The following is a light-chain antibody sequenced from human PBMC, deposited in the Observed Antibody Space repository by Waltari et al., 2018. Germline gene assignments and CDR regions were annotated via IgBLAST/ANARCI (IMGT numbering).Light chain of an antibody. CDR1: QDISSW. CDR3: QQAHSYPRT. Sequence: DIQMTQSPSSVSASVGDRVTITCRASQDISSWLAWYQQKPGKAPNLLIYAASTLQSGVPLRFSGSGSGTDFTLTISSLQPEDFASYYCQQAHSYPRTFGGGTKVEIK. CDR2: AAS. J-gene: IGKJ4*01. V-gene: IGKV1-12*01.